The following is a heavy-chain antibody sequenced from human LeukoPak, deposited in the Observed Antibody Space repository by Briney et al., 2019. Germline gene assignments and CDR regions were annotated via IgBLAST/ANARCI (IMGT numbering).Heavy chain of an antibody. Sequence: GGSLRLSCAASGLTFSSYAMSWVRQAPGKGLEWVSAISGSGGSTYYADSVKGRFTISRDNSKNTLYLQMNSLRAEDTAVYYCAKDGHYYDSSGYYLYWGQGTLVTVSS. J-gene: IGHJ4*02. CDR2: ISGSGGST. CDR1: GLTFSSYA. D-gene: IGHD3-22*01. CDR3: AKDGHYYDSSGYYLY. V-gene: IGHV3-23*01.